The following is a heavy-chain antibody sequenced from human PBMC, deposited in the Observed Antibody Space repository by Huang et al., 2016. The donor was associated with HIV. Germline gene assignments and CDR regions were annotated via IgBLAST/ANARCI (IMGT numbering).Heavy chain of an antibody. V-gene: IGHV4-34*02. CDR2: VNDRGAT. J-gene: IGHJ6*02. D-gene: IGHD3-3*01. Sequence: QMQLQQRGAGLLKPSETLSLTCGVSGGSFTGNYLTWIRQAPGKGLEWIGEVNDRGATNYNPSRNGRVTIALDKSNREVSLNLRAVTAADTAVYYCARQWTILEWLLGLDVWGQGTTVIVSS. CDR1: GGSFTGNY. CDR3: ARQWTILEWLLGLDV.